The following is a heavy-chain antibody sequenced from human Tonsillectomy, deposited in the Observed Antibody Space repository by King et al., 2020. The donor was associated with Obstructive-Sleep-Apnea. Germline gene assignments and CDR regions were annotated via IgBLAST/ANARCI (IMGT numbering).Heavy chain of an antibody. CDR3: ARGSGAADVNWFDP. CDR2: VNHSGSP. J-gene: IGHJ5*02. D-gene: IGHD6-13*01. V-gene: IGHV4-34*01. Sequence: VQLQQWGAGLLKPSETLSLTCAVYGGSFSDYYWSWIRQPPGKGLEWIWEVNHSGSPNYSPSLKSRVTLSVDMSKNQFSLKLNSVTAADTAVYYCARGSGAADVNWFDPWGQGALVTVSS. CDR1: GGSFSDYY.